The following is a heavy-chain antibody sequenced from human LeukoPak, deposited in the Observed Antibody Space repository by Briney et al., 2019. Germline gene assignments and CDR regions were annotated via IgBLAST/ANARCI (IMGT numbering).Heavy chain of an antibody. Sequence: GGSLRLSCVASGFSFRSYAMHWVRQAPGKGLEWVAVMSYDGSNTYYGDSVRGRFTISRDNSKNMVYLQMNSLRAEDTAVYYCAELGITMIGGVWGKGTTVTISS. J-gene: IGHJ6*04. V-gene: IGHV3-30*04. CDR2: MSYDGSNT. CDR3: AELGITMIGGV. CDR1: GFSFRSYA. D-gene: IGHD3-10*02.